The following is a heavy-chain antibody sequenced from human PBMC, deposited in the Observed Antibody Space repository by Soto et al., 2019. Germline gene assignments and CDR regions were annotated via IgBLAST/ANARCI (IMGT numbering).Heavy chain of an antibody. CDR3: AKYVYGGNSYWYFDL. J-gene: IGHJ2*01. CDR2: ISGSGGYT. V-gene: IGHV3-23*01. CDR1: GFTFSSYA. D-gene: IGHD3-16*01. Sequence: EVQLLESGGGLVQPGGSLRLSCVASGFTFSSYAMSWVRPAPGKGLEWVSGISGSGGYTFYADSVRGRFPISRDNSKNTLYLQMNSLRAEDTAVYYCAKYVYGGNSYWYFDLWGRGTLVTVSS.